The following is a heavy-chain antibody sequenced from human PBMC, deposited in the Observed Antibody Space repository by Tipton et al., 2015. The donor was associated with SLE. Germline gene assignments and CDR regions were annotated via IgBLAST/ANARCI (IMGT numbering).Heavy chain of an antibody. Sequence: GSLRLSCAASGFAVNSNHMSWVRQAPGKGLEWVSIIYSAGNTDYADSVKGRFTISRDNSKNMLHLQMNSLRADDTAVYYCAKDPGQEHYNGLDVWGQGTTVTVSS. CDR2: IYSAGNT. CDR3: AKDPGQEHYNGLDV. J-gene: IGHJ6*02. V-gene: IGHV3-53*05. D-gene: IGHD2-2*02. CDR1: GFAVNSNH.